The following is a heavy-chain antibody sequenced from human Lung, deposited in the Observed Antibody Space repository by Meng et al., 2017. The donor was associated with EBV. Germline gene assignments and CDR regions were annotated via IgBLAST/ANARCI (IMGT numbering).Heavy chain of an antibody. CDR2: IYDSGST. Sequence: QVQLQQWGAGLLKPSETLSLPCAVYGGSFSGYYWSWIRQPPGKGLEWIGYIYDSGSTSYNPSLMSRVTISVDTSRNQFSLKLTSVTAADTAVYYCAREYSSSSGLPGPWGQGTLVTVSS. V-gene: IGHV4-34*01. CDR3: AREYSSSSGLPGP. J-gene: IGHJ5*02. CDR1: GGSFSGYY. D-gene: IGHD6-6*01.